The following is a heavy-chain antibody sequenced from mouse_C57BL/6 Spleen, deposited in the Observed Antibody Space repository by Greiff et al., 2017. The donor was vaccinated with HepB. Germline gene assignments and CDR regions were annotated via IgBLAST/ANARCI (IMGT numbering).Heavy chain of an antibody. V-gene: IGHV1-81*01. CDR3: ARGNYYGSSYEYFDV. Sequence: QVQLQQSGAELARPGASVKLSCKASGYTFTSYGISWVKQRTGQGLEWIGEIYPRSGNTYYNEKFKGKATLTADKSSSTAYMELRSLTSEDPAVYFWARGNYYGSSYEYFDVWGTGTTVTVSS. CDR1: GYTFTSYG. J-gene: IGHJ1*03. D-gene: IGHD1-1*01. CDR2: IYPRSGNT.